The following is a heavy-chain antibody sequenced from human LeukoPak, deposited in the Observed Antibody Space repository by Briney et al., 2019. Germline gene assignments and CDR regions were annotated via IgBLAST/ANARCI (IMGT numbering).Heavy chain of an antibody. V-gene: IGHV3-23*01. J-gene: IGHJ4*01. CDR2: TKGNGGST. Sequence: GGSLRLSCAASGFTFTDYAMNWVRQAPGKGLEWVASTKGNGGSTNYTDSVKDRFTISRDNSKNTVYLQMHSLRADDTAVYYCAKGSYYYDTSGYFD. CDR3: AKGSYYYDTSGYFD. D-gene: IGHD3-22*01. CDR1: GFTFTDYA.